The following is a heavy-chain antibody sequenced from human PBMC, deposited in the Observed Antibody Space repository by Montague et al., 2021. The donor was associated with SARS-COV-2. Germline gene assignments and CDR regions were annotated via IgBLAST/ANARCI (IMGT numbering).Heavy chain of an antibody. J-gene: IGHJ4*02. CDR2: VDTSGNT. V-gene: IGHV4-4*07. D-gene: IGHD3-9*01. Sequence: SETLSLTCPVPSPGTVSWNSGADWKRTRVKSRLQRIAHVDTSGNTNYNPSLKSRVTISVDTSKNQFSLKLSSVTAADTAVYYCAGESLHLTGYYNDYFDYWGQGTLVTVSS. CDR1: GTVSWNSG. CDR3: AGESLHLTGYYNDYFDY.